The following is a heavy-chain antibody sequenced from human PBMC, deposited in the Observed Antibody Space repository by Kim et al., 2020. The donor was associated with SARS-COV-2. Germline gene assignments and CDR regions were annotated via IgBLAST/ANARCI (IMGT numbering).Heavy chain of an antibody. D-gene: IGHD2-2*01. CDR1: GGSFSGYY. V-gene: IGHV4-34*01. CDR3: ARQAPPSPPNCSSTSCYLYYMDV. CDR2: INHSGST. J-gene: IGHJ6*03. Sequence: SETLSLTCAVYGGSFSGYYWSWIRQPPGKGLEWIGEINHSGSTNYNPSLKSRVTISVDTSKNQFSLKLSSVTAADTAVYYCARQAPPSPPNCSSTSCYLYYMDVWGKGTTVTVSS.